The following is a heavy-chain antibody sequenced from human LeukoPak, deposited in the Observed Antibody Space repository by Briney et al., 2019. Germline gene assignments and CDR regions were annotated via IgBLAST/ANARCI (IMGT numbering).Heavy chain of an antibody. CDR3: ARGSPYYYDSSGYTPSDY. CDR1: GYTFTSYD. J-gene: IGHJ4*02. Sequence: GASVKVSCKASGYTFTSYDINWVRQATGQGLEWMGRMNPNSGNTGYAQKFQGRVTMTRNTSISTAYMELSSLRSEDTAVYYCARGSPYYYDSSGYTPSDYWGQGTLVTVSS. V-gene: IGHV1-8*01. CDR2: MNPNSGNT. D-gene: IGHD3-22*01.